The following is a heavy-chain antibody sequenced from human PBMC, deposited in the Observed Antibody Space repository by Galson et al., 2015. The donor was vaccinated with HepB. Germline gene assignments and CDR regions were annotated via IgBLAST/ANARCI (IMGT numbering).Heavy chain of an antibody. J-gene: IGHJ4*02. D-gene: IGHD5-18*01. V-gene: IGHV3-7*03. CDR1: GFTFSTYW. CDR3: ARGTAMEKEVCDY. CDR2: IKEDGSAK. Sequence: LRLSCAASGFTFSTYWMSWVRQAPGKGLEWVANIKEDGSAKNYGDSVKGRFTISRDNAKNSLFLQMNSLRAEDTAVYYCARGTAMEKEVCDYWGQGTLVTVSS.